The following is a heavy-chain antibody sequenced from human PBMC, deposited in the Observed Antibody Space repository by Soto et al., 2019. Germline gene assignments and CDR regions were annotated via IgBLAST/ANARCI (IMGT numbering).Heavy chain of an antibody. Sequence: SETLSLTCSVSGGSMSEYFWSWIRQSPGKGLEWIGYFYYLGSTDYNPSLKSRVTISVDTSKRQFSLRLTSVTAADTAVYYCARDGYDGSGSPYPAYWGPGTQVTVSS. D-gene: IGHD3-10*01. V-gene: IGHV4-59*01. CDR3: ARDGYDGSGSPYPAY. CDR1: GGSMSEYF. CDR2: FYYLGST. J-gene: IGHJ4*02.